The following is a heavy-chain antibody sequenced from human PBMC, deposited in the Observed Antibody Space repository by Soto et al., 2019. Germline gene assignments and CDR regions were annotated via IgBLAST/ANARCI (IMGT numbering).Heavy chain of an antibody. CDR2: IYYSGST. V-gene: IGHV4-59*01. CDR1: GGSISSYY. Sequence: SETLSLTCTVSGGSISSYYWSWIRQPPGKGLEWIGYIYYSGSTNYNPSLKSRVTISVDTSKNQFSLKLSPVTAADTAVYYCARAGGSYPSRDFYYYYYGMDVWGQGTTVTVSS. J-gene: IGHJ6*02. CDR3: ARAGGSYPSRDFYYYYYGMDV. D-gene: IGHD1-26*01.